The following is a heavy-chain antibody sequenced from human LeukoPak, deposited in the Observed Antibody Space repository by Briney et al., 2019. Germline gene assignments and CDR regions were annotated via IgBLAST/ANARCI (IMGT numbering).Heavy chain of an antibody. D-gene: IGHD6-13*01. CDR1: GGSISSYY. CDR3: ARGGSSWLNFDY. CDR2: IYYSGST. Sequence: NPSETLSLTCTVSGGSISSYYWSWIRQPPGKGLEWIGYIYYSGSTNYNPSLKSRVTISVDTSKNQFSLKLSSVTAADTAVYYCARGGSSWLNFDYWGQGTLVTVSS. V-gene: IGHV4-59*01. J-gene: IGHJ4*02.